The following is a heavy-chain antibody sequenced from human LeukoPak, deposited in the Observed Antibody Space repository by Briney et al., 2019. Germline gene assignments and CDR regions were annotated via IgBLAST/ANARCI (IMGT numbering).Heavy chain of an antibody. CDR1: GGSFSHNY. CDR2: IHPSGTT. V-gene: IGHV4-34*01. D-gene: IGHD3-3*01. Sequence: SETLSLTCTVHGGSFSHNYWNWIRQPPGKGLEWIGEIHPSGTTTYNPSLESRVSISVDTPNNQFSLTVTSVTAADTAIYYCARGVDSAKVGYWGRGTLVTVSS. CDR3: ARGVDSAKVGY. J-gene: IGHJ4*02.